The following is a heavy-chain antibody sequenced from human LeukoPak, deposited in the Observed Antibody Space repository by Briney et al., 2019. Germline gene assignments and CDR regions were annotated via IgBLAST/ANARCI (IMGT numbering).Heavy chain of an antibody. Sequence: GGSLRLSCAASGFTFDDYTMHWVRQAPGKGLEWVSLISWDGGSTYYADSVKGRFTISRDNSKNSLYLQMNSLRTEDTALYYCAKGIAAMAIDAFDIWGQGTMVTVSS. CDR1: GFTFDDYT. D-gene: IGHD5-18*01. V-gene: IGHV3-43*01. CDR3: AKGIAAMAIDAFDI. J-gene: IGHJ3*02. CDR2: ISWDGGST.